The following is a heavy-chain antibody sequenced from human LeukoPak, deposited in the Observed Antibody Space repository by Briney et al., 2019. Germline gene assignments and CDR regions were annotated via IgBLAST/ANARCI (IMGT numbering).Heavy chain of an antibody. J-gene: IGHJ4*02. CDR3: ALVVITRVDY. D-gene: IGHD3-22*01. Sequence: SETLSLTCAVYGGSFSGYYWSWIRQPPGKELEWIGEINHSGSTNYNPSLKSRVTISVDTSKNQFSLKLSSVTAADTAVYYCALVVITRVDYWGQGTLVTVSS. CDR2: INHSGST. V-gene: IGHV4-34*01. CDR1: GGSFSGYY.